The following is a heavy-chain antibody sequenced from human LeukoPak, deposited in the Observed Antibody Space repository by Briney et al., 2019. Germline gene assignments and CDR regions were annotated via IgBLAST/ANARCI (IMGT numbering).Heavy chain of an antibody. V-gene: IGHV1-2*02. Sequence: ASVTVSCTASGYTFTDYYMHWVGQAPGQGLEWMGGINPNSGDTNYSQMFQVSVPMTRHTSIITAYIELSRLRSDDTAVYYCASYDVLSGYCGPLAYWGQGTLVTVSS. CDR2: INPNSGDT. CDR1: GYTFTDYY. D-gene: IGHD3-9*01. CDR3: ASYDVLSGYCGPLAY. J-gene: IGHJ4*02.